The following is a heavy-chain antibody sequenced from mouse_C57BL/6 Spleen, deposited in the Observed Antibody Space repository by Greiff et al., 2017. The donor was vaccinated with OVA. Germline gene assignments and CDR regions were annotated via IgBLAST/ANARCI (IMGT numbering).Heavy chain of an antibody. V-gene: IGHV1-39*01. CDR2: INPNYGTT. J-gene: IGHJ4*01. Sequence: LQESGPELVKPGASVKISCKASGYSFTDYNMNWVKQSNGKSLEWIGVINPNYGTTSYNQKFKGKATLTVDQSSSTAYMQLNSLSSEDAAVYYCARYELGRDAMDYWGQGTSVTVSS. CDR1: GYSFTDYN. CDR3: ARYELGRDAMDY. D-gene: IGHD4-1*01.